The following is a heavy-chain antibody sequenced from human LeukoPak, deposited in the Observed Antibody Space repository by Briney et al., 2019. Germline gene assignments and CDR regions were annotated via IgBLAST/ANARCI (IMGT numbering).Heavy chain of an antibody. D-gene: IGHD6-19*01. Sequence: ASVKVSRKASGYTFTSYAMNWVRQAPGQGLEWMGWMNPNSGNTGYAQRFQGRVTMTRNTSISTAYMELSSLRSEDTAVYYCARAYSSGLIDYWGQGTLVTVSS. V-gene: IGHV1-8*02. CDR3: ARAYSSGLIDY. CDR1: GYTFTSYA. CDR2: MNPNSGNT. J-gene: IGHJ4*02.